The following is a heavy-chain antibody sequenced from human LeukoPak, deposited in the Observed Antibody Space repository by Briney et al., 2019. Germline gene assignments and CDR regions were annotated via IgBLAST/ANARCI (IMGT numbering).Heavy chain of an antibody. CDR2: ISAYNGNT. D-gene: IGHD3-10*01. V-gene: IGHV1-18*01. J-gene: IGHJ6*02. Sequence: GASVKVSCKASGYTFTSYGISWVRQAPGQGLEWMGWISAYNGNTNYAQKLQGRVTMTTDTSTSTAYMELRSLRSDDTAVYYCARFMVRGVNQYYYYGMDVWGQGTTVTVSS. CDR1: GYTFTSYG. CDR3: ARFMVRGVNQYYYYGMDV.